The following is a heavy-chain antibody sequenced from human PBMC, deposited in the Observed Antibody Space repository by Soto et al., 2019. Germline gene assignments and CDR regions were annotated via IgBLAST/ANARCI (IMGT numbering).Heavy chain of an antibody. Sequence: SETLSLTCAVYGGSFSGYYWSWIRQPPGKGLEWIGEINHSGSTNYNPSLKSRVTISVDTSKNQFSLKLSSVTAADTAVYYCARRLAATTDYWGQGTLVNVSS. CDR3: ARRLAATTDY. D-gene: IGHD2-15*01. CDR2: INHSGST. CDR1: GGSFSGYY. V-gene: IGHV4-34*01. J-gene: IGHJ4*02.